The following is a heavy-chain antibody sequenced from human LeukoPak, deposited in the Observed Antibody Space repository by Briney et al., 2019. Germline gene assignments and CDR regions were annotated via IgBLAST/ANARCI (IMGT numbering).Heavy chain of an antibody. CDR2: INHSGST. V-gene: IGHV4-38-2*01. J-gene: IGHJ4*02. D-gene: IGHD6-13*01. CDR3: ARNLGYSTLDY. Sequence: SETLSLTCAVSGYSIISDYYWGWFRLPPGKGLEWVGSINHSGSTYYNLSLKSRATISVDTSKNQFSLSVSSVTAADTAVYYCARNLGYSTLDYWGQGLLVTVSS. CDR1: GYSIISDYY.